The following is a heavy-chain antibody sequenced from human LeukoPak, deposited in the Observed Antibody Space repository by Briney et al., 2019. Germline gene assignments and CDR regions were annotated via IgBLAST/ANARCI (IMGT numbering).Heavy chain of an antibody. CDR3: ARHGGTLDYFDY. Sequence: SETLSLTCNVSGGSISTYYWSWVRQPPGKGLEWIGYISDGGVTSYNPSLKGRVTISVDSPKNRFSLRLTSLTAVDTALYYCARHGGTLDYFDYWGPGSLVTVSS. CDR2: ISDGGVT. V-gene: IGHV4-59*08. D-gene: IGHD1-26*01. CDR1: GGSISTYY. J-gene: IGHJ4*02.